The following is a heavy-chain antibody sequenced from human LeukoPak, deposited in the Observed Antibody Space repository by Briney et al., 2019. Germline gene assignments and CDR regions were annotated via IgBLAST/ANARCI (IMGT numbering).Heavy chain of an antibody. CDR2: IIPIFGTA. J-gene: IGHJ1*01. V-gene: IGHV1-69*05. CDR3: ARGYGGKVMAAEYFQH. CDR1: GGTFSSYA. Sequence: SVKVSCKASGGTFSSYAISWVRQAPGQGLEWMGGIIPIFGTANYAQKFQGRVTITTDESTSTAYMELSSLRSEDTAVYYCARGYGGKVMAAEYFQHWGQGTLVTVSS. D-gene: IGHD4-23*01.